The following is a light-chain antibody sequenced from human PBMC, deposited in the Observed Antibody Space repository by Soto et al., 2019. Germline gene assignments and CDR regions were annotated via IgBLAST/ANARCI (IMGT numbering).Light chain of an antibody. CDR1: QSVSSY. CDR3: QQYNNWPLT. CDR2: GAS. V-gene: IGKV3-15*01. Sequence: IVLSLSLATLSLSQKERATLSCRASQSVSSYLAWYQQKPVQAPRLLIYGASTRATGIPARFSGSGSGTEFTLTISSLQSEDFAVYYCQQYNNWPLTFGPGTKVDI. J-gene: IGKJ3*01.